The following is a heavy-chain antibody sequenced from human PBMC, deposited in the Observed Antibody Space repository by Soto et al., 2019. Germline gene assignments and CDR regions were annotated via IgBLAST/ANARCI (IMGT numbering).Heavy chain of an antibody. D-gene: IGHD3-22*01. J-gene: IGHJ4*02. CDR1: GGSISSAAYC. Sequence: SETLSLTCTVSGGSISSAAYCWSWIRQSPDKGLEWIGHIYDGGTTYSSPSLKVRVTISADTSENQFSLELSSVTAADTAVYYCARHSGPYYDSNGFDYWGQGALVTVSS. CDR3: ARHSGPYYDSNGFDY. V-gene: IGHV4-30-4*01. CDR2: IYDGGTT.